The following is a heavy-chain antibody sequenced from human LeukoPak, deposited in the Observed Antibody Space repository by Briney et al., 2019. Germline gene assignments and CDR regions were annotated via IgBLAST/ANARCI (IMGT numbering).Heavy chain of an antibody. V-gene: IGHV3-48*01. CDR3: AGTFYYGSGSYVLAGY. Sequence: PGGSLRLSCTASGFTFSTYSMNWVRQAPGKGLEWVSYISSSSSSIYYADSVKGRLTISRDNAKNSLFLQMNSLRAEDTALYYCAGTFYYGSGSYVLAGYWGQGTLVTVSS. CDR2: ISSSSSSI. D-gene: IGHD3-10*01. J-gene: IGHJ4*02. CDR1: GFTFSTYS.